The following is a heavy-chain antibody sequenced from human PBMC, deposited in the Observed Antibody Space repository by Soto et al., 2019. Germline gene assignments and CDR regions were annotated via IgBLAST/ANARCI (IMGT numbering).Heavy chain of an antibody. V-gene: IGHV4-31*03. CDR3: ARDRGWGGWGAFDI. Sequence: QVQLQESGPGLVKPSQTLSLTCTVSGGSISSGGYYWSWIRQHPGKGLEWIGYIYYSGSTYYNPSLKSGVTKSVDTSKNQFSLRLSSVTAADTAVYYCARDRGWGGWGAFDIWGQGTMVTVSS. CDR1: GGSISSGGYY. J-gene: IGHJ3*02. D-gene: IGHD3-16*01. CDR2: IYYSGST.